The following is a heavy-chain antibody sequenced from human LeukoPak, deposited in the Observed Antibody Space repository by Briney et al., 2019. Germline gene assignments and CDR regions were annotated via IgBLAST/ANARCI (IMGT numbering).Heavy chain of an antibody. V-gene: IGHV3-53*01. Sequence: PGGSLRLSCAASAFTFSDYCMSWSRQAPGKGLECVSVIYSGGSTYYADSVKGRFTISRDNSKNTLYLQMNNLRAEDTAVYYCARSEGFGELSVWGQGTLVTVSS. J-gene: IGHJ4*02. CDR2: IYSGGST. CDR1: AFTFSDYC. CDR3: ARSEGFGELSV. D-gene: IGHD3-10*01.